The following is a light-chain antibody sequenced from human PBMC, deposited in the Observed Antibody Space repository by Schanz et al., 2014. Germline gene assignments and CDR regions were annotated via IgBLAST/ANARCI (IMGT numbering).Light chain of an antibody. CDR2: ANT. CDR1: TSNIGSGFQ. CDR3: ATWDVSLNGPV. Sequence: QSVLTQPPSVSGAPGQRVTISCNGSTSNIGSGFQVHWYRQLPGSAPTLVIYANTLRPSGVPDRFSGSKSGTSASLAVTGLQTEDEAHYYCATWDVSLNGPVFGGGTKLTVL. J-gene: IGLJ3*02. V-gene: IGLV1-40*01.